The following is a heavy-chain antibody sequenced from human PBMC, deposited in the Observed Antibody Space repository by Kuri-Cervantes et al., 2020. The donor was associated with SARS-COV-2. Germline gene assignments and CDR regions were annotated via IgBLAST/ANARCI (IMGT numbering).Heavy chain of an antibody. J-gene: IGHJ6*02. D-gene: IGHD3-3*01. V-gene: IGHV3-30-3*01. Sequence: GGSLRLSCAASGFTFSSYAMHWVRQAPGKGLEWVAVISYDGSNKYYADSVKGRFTISRDNSKNTLYLQMNSLRAEDTAVYYCARDQYDFWSGYLRGIGDVRGQGTTVTVSS. CDR3: ARDQYDFWSGYLRGIGDV. CDR1: GFTFSSYA. CDR2: ISYDGSNK.